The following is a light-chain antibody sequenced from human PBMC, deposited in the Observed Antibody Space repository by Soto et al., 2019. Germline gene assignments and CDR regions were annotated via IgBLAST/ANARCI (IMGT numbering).Light chain of an antibody. CDR2: AAS. Sequence: TQFPSSLSASVLYRVTITFRASRGISSYLNWYQQRPGKAPKLLIYAASTLDSGVPSRFSATVSGTEFSLTITSLQPEDFATYYCQQLFDSPITFGQGTRLEIK. V-gene: IGKV1-9*01. CDR1: RGISSY. J-gene: IGKJ5*01. CDR3: QQLFDSPIT.